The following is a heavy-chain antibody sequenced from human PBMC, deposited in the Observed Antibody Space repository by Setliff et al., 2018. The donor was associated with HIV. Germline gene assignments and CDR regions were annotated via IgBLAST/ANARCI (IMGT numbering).Heavy chain of an antibody. J-gene: IGHJ6*02. CDR1: DYSISSRYY. CDR3: ARDLTVTDNGMDV. Sequence: SETLSLTCTVSDYSISSRYYWGWIRQPPGKGLEWIGTIYHSGTTYYNPSLRSRVTISVDTSKNQFSLKLSSVTAADTAVYYCARDLTVTDNGMDVWGQGTTVTVSS. CDR2: IYHSGTT. D-gene: IGHD4-4*01. V-gene: IGHV4-38-2*02.